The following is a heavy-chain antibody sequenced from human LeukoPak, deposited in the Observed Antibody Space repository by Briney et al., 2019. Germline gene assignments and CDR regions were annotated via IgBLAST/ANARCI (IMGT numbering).Heavy chain of an antibody. V-gene: IGHV6-1*01. CDR1: GDSVSSNSAA. Sequence: SQTLSLTCAISGDSVSSNSAAWNWVRQSPSRGLEWLGRTYYRSKWYTYYAASVKSRIAINRDTSKNQFSLQLNSVTPEDTAVYYCARSTGPIDYWGQGTLVIVSS. D-gene: IGHD1-1*01. CDR3: ARSTGPIDY. CDR2: TYYRSKWYT. J-gene: IGHJ4*02.